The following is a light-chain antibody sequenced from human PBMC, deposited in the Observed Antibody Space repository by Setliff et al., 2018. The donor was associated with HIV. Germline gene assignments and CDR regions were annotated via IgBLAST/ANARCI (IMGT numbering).Light chain of an antibody. J-gene: IGLJ1*01. CDR2: DVS. V-gene: IGLV2-14*01. CDR3: SSYAGSSTFPYV. Sequence: QSVLTQPASVSGSPGQSITISCTGTSSDVGGYNYVSWYQQHPGKAPKLMIYDVSKWPSGVSNRFSGSKSGNTASLAISGLQTEDEADYYCSSYAGSSTFPYVFGTGTKV. CDR1: SSDVGGYNY.